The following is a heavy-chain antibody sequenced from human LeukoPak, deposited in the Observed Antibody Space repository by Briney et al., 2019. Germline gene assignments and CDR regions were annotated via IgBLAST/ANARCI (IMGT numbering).Heavy chain of an antibody. D-gene: IGHD2-2*01. CDR2: IYHSGST. CDR3: ARQPAAFFDY. V-gene: IGHV4-39*01. Sequence: SETLSLTCTVSGVSISNSNYYWGWIRQPPGKGLEWIGSIYHSGSTYYNPSLKSRVTISVDTSKNQFSLKLSSVTAADTAVYYCARQPAAFFDYWGQGTLVTVSS. CDR1: GVSISNSNYY. J-gene: IGHJ4*02.